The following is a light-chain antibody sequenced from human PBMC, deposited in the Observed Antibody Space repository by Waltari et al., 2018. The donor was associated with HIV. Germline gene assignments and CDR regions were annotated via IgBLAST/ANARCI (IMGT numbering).Light chain of an antibody. Sequence: QSVLTQTPPMSGTPGQRVTISCSGRTSTVGRSYDNCYHHFPGPTPRLVSHTHNRRPSGVPDRFSASKSGTSAFLAINSLRSENESIYFCAALDDGQDTPVFGGGTSLTVL. V-gene: IGLV1-47*01. CDR2: THN. CDR3: AALDDGQDTPV. J-gene: IGLJ2*01. CDR1: TSTVGRSY.